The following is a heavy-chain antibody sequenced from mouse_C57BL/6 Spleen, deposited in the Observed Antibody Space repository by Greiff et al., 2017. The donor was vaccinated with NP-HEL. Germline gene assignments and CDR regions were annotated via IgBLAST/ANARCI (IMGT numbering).Heavy chain of an antibody. CDR3: ARGNDGYYVMDY. Sequence: QVQLQQSGAELVKPGASVKISCKASGYAFSSYWMNWVKQRPGKGLEWIGQIYPGDGDTNYNGKFKGKATLTADKSSSTAYMQLSSLTSEDSAVYFCARGNDGYYVMDYWGQGTSVTVSS. D-gene: IGHD2-3*01. CDR1: GYAFSSYW. J-gene: IGHJ4*01. V-gene: IGHV1-80*01. CDR2: IYPGDGDT.